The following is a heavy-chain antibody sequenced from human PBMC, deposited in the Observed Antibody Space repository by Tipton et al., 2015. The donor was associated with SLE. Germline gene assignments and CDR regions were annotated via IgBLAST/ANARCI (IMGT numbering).Heavy chain of an antibody. V-gene: IGHV4-59*01. CDR3: ARGLGFWDV. CDR1: RGSISPYY. Sequence: TLSLTCTVSRGSISPYYWSWIRQPPGKGLEWIGYIYYSGDTNSNPSLKSRVTISLDTSKNQISLKLNSVTAADTAAYYCARGLGFWDVWGQGTTVTVSS. J-gene: IGHJ6*02. CDR2: IYYSGDT. D-gene: IGHD5-12*01.